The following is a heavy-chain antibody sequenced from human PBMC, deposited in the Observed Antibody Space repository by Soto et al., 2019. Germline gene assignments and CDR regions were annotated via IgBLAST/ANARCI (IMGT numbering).Heavy chain of an antibody. V-gene: IGHV4-59*01. J-gene: IGHJ4*02. CDR3: ARDRLGSLDY. D-gene: IGHD3-10*01. CDR1: VDSITTNQ. CDR2: ISKRGSA. Sequence: SETLSLTCTVSVDSITTNQWVWVRQPPGKGLEWIGYISKRGSANHNPSLKSRVSMSIDMAKNQFSLRLSSVTAADTAVYYCARDRLGSLDYWGQGTLVTVSS.